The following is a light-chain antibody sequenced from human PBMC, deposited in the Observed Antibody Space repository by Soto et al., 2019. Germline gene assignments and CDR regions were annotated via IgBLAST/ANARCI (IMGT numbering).Light chain of an antibody. J-gene: IGLJ1*01. CDR3: SSYAGSNSYV. Sequence: QSALTQPPSASGSPGQSVTISCTGTSSDVGGYNYVSWYQQHPGKAPKLMIYEVSKRPSGVPDRFSGSKSGNTASLTVSGIQDEDEADYYCSSYAGSNSYVFGPGTKLTVL. CDR1: SSDVGGYNY. V-gene: IGLV2-8*01. CDR2: EVS.